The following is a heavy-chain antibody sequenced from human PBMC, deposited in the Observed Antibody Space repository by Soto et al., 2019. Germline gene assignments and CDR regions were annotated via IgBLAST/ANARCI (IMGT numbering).Heavy chain of an antibody. J-gene: IGHJ3*02. CDR3: AKEVQVTMIVVINDAFDI. D-gene: IGHD3-22*01. CDR2: ISGSGGST. V-gene: IGHV3-23*01. Sequence: GGSLRLSCAASGFTFSSYAMSWVRQAPGKGLEWVSAISGSGGSTYYADSVKGRFTISRDNSKNTLYLQMNSLRAEDTAVYYCAKEVQVTMIVVINDAFDIWGQGTMVTVSS. CDR1: GFTFSSYA.